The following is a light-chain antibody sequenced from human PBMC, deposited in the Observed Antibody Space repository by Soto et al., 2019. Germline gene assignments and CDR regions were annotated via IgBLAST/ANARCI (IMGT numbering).Light chain of an antibody. J-gene: IGKJ2*01. CDR1: QSVLHSSNNKNY. Sequence: DIVMTQSPDSLAVSLGERATINCKSSQSVLHSSNNKNYLAWYQHKPGQPPRLLIYWASTRESGVPDRFSGSGSGTDFTLTISSPQAEDVAVYYCQQYYITPPYTFGQGTKLEIK. CDR3: QQYYITPPYT. CDR2: WAS. V-gene: IGKV4-1*01.